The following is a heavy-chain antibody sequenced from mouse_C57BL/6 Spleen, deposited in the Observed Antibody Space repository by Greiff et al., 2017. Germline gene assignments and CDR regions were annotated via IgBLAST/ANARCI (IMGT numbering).Heavy chain of an antibody. CDR1: GFTFSDFY. J-gene: IGHJ4*01. Sequence: EVMLVESGGGLVQSGRSLRLSCATSGFTFSDFYMEWVRQAPGKGLEWSAASRNKANDYTTEYSASVKGRFLVYRDTSQSILYLQMNALRAEDTAIYCCARDAGGAMDYWGQGTSVTVSS. CDR2: SRNKANDYTT. CDR3: ARDAGGAMDY. V-gene: IGHV7-1*01.